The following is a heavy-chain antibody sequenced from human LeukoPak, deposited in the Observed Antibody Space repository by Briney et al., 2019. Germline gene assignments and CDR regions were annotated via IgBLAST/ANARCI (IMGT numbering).Heavy chain of an antibody. J-gene: IGHJ3*02. V-gene: IGHV1-2*02. CDR1: GYTFTGYY. Sequence: ASVKVSCKASGYTFTGYYMHWVRQAPGQGLEWMGWINPNSGDTNYAQKFQGRVTMTRDTSISTAYMELSRLRSDDTAMYYCARPKWLRSSSYAFDIWGQGTMVTVSS. CDR2: INPNSGDT. CDR3: ARPKWLRSSSYAFDI. D-gene: IGHD5-12*01.